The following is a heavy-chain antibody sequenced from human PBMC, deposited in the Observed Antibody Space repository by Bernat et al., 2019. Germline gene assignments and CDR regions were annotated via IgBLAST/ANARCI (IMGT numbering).Heavy chain of an antibody. CDR3: AREDSSSWGFDY. J-gene: IGHJ4*02. Sequence: QVQRVESGGGVVQPGRSLRLSCAASGFTFSSYGMHWVRQAPGKGLEWVAVIWYDGSNKYYADSVKGRFTISRDNSRNTLYLQMNSLRAEDTAVYYCAREDSSSWGFDYWGQGTLVTVSS. CDR2: IWYDGSNK. CDR1: GFTFSSYG. V-gene: IGHV3-33*01. D-gene: IGHD6-13*01.